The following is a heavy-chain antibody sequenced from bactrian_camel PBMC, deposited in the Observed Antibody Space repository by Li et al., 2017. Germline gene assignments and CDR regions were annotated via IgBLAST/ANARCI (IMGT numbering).Heavy chain of an antibody. V-gene: IGHV3S53*01. Sequence: VQLVESGGGLVQAGGSLRLSCAASGDTHSSSCMAWFRRGTGKDREGVAGIDPVEKITYADFVQGRFTISKDNAKNTLYLRMNSLKPEDSERYYCAAYEDYGLDLGLSAKFDYWGEGTQVTVS. CDR3: AAYEDYGLDLGLSAKFDY. J-gene: IGHJ4*01. CDR2: IDPVEKI. CDR1: GDTHSSSC. D-gene: IGHD1*01.